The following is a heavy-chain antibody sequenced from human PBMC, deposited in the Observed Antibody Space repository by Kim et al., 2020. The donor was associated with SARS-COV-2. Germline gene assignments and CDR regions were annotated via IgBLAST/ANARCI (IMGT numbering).Heavy chain of an antibody. V-gene: IGHV5-51*01. CDR3: ARVGSDYGDYYFDY. J-gene: IGHJ4*02. Sequence: SPSFQGEVTISADKSISTAYLQWGSLKASDTAMYYCARVGSDYGDYYFDYWGQGTLVTVSS. D-gene: IGHD4-17*01.